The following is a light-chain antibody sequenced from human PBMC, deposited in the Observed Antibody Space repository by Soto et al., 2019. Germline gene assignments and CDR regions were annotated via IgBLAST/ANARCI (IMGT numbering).Light chain of an antibody. V-gene: IGLV2-14*01. CDR1: SSDVGGYNY. J-gene: IGLJ2*01. CDR3: SSYTGSSGL. CDR2: DVS. Sequence: QSVLTQPASVSGSPGQSITISCTGTSSDVGGYNYVSWYQQHPGKAPKLVIFDVSNRPSGVSNRFSGSKSGNTASLTISGLQAEDEADYYCSSYTGSSGLFGAGTKLTVL.